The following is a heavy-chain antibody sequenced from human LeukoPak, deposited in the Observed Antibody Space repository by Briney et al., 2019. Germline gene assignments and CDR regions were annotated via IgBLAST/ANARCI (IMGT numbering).Heavy chain of an antibody. CDR3: ARDPYLGDGDY. CDR1: GFTFSNYW. CDR2: IKSDGREK. Sequence: GPLRLSCAASGFTFSNYWMTWVRQAPGKGLEWVANIKSDGREKYYVDSVKGRFTISRDNAKNSLYLQMNSLRGDDRAVYYCARDPYLGDGDYWGQGTLVTVSS. V-gene: IGHV3-7*03. J-gene: IGHJ4*02. D-gene: IGHD4-17*01.